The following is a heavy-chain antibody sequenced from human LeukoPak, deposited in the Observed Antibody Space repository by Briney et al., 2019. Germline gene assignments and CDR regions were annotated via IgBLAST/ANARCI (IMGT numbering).Heavy chain of an antibody. Sequence: GSLRLSCAASGFTFSNAWMNWVRQAPGKGLEWVSAISGSGGSTYYADSVKGRFTISRDNSKNTLYLQMNSLRAEDTAVYYCAKDRSYYYDSSGYPSSLDYWGQGTLVTVSS. CDR1: GFTFSNAW. D-gene: IGHD3-22*01. CDR2: ISGSGGST. V-gene: IGHV3-23*01. CDR3: AKDRSYYYDSSGYPSSLDY. J-gene: IGHJ4*02.